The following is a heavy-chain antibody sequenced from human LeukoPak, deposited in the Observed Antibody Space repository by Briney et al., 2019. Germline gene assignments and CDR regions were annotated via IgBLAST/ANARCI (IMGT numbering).Heavy chain of an antibody. CDR2: IIPIRDII. Sequence: SVKVSCKASGGSFSSYAISWVRQAPGQGPEWMARIIPIRDIINYAQKFQGRVTITADKSTSTVYMELSSLRSEDTAVYYCATFYDILTYGFDVWGQGTTVTVSS. D-gene: IGHD3-9*01. CDR1: GGSFSSYA. CDR3: ATFYDILTYGFDV. J-gene: IGHJ6*02. V-gene: IGHV1-69*04.